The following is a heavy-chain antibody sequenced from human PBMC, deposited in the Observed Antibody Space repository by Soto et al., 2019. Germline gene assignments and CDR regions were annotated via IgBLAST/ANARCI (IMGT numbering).Heavy chain of an antibody. CDR3: ARFELDY. J-gene: IGHJ4*02. CDR2: INAGNGNT. V-gene: IGHV1-3*01. D-gene: IGHD3-9*01. CDR1: GGTFSSYA. Sequence: QVQLVQSGAEVKKPGSSVKVSCKASGGTFSSYAISWVRQAPGQRLEWMGWINAGNGNTKYSQKFQGRVTITRDTSASTAYMELSSLRSEDTAVYYCARFELDYWGQGTLVTVSS.